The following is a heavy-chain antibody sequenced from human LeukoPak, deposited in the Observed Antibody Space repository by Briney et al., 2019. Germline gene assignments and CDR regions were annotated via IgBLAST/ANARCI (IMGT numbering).Heavy chain of an antibody. CDR1: GFTFSSYG. V-gene: IGHV3-30*18. CDR3: AKGGRYFDWLFPFQH. J-gene: IGHJ1*01. D-gene: IGHD3-9*01. Sequence: GGSLRLSCAASGFTFSSYGMHWVRQAPGKGLEWVAVISYDGSNEYYADSVKGRFTISRDNSKNTLYLQMNSLRAEDTAVYYCAKGGRYFDWLFPFQHWGQGTLVTVSS. CDR2: ISYDGSNE.